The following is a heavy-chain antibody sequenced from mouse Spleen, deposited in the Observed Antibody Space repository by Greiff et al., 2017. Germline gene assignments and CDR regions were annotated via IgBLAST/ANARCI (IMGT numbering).Heavy chain of an antibody. Sequence: VQLQQSGAELVRPGASVKLSCTASGFNIKDDYMHWVKQRPEQGLEWIGWIDPENGDTEYASKFQGKATITADTSSNTAYLQLSSLTSEDTAVYYCTRGPSDYWGQGTTLTVSS. CDR1: GFNIKDDY. J-gene: IGHJ2*01. CDR3: TRGPSDY. CDR2: IDPENGDT. V-gene: IGHV14-4*01.